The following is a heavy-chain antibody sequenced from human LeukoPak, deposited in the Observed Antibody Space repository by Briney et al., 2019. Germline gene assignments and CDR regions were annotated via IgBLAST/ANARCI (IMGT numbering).Heavy chain of an antibody. V-gene: IGHV3-30*01. CDR1: GFTFNNAW. J-gene: IGHJ4*02. Sequence: PGGSLRLSCAASGFTFNNAWMSWVRQAPGKGLEWVSLISSGGTYEYYADSVKGRFTISRDNSKNTLYLQLNSLRAEDTAVYYCARDSTYYYDSGSSGPHYFDNWGQGTLVTVSS. D-gene: IGHD3-10*01. CDR3: ARDSTYYYDSGSSGPHYFDN. CDR2: ISSGGTYE.